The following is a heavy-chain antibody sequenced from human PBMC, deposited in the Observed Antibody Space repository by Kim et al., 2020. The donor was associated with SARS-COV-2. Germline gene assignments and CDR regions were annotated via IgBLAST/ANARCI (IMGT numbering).Heavy chain of an antibody. V-gene: IGHV4-61*01. CDR2: IYYSGST. J-gene: IGHJ3*02. CDR3: ARVMGGYSYGDDAFDI. D-gene: IGHD5-18*01. CDR1: GGSVSSGSYY. Sequence: SETLSLTCTVSGGSVSSGSYYWSWIRQPPGKGLEWIGYIYYSGSTNYNPSLKSRVTISVDTSKNQFSLKLSSVTAADTAVYYCARVMGGYSYGDDAFDI.